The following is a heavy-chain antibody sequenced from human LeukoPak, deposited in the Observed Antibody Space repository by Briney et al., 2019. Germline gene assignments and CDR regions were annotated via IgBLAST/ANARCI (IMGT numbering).Heavy chain of an antibody. CDR3: ARWNYAYDR. V-gene: IGHV3-7*01. CDR1: GFTFRTFG. CDR2: TGLYGDGE. Sequence: PGGSLRLSCVASGFTFRTFGMAWVRQAPGKGLEWVAHTGLYGDGEYAESVRGRFTISRDNAKSSVYLEMNSLRPEDTALYYCARWNYAYDRWGQGTLVTVSS. D-gene: IGHD1-7*01. J-gene: IGHJ5*02.